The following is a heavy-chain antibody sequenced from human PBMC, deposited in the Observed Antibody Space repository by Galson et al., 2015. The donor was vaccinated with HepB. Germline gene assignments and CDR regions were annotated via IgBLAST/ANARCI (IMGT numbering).Heavy chain of an antibody. Sequence: SVKVSCKASGGTFSSYAISWVRQAPGQGLEWMGGIIPIFGTANYAQKFQGRVTITADKSTSTAYMELSSLRSEDTAVYYCARVIVVVPAARNYGMDVWGQGTLVTVSS. CDR2: IIPIFGTA. V-gene: IGHV1-69*06. CDR1: GGTFSSYA. CDR3: ARVIVVVPAARNYGMDV. D-gene: IGHD2-2*01. J-gene: IGHJ6*02.